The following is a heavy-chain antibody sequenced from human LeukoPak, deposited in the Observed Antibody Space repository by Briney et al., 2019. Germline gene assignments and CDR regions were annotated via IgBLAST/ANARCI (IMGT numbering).Heavy chain of an antibody. CDR1: GGSISSSSYY. D-gene: IGHD4-11*01. V-gene: IGHV4-39*07. Sequence: SETLSLTCTVSGGSISSSSYYWGWIRQPPGKGLEWIGSIYYSGSTYYNPSLKSRVTISVDTSKNQFSLKLSSVTAADTAIYYCARVAVTKVFDYWGQGTLVTVSS. CDR2: IYYSGST. J-gene: IGHJ4*02. CDR3: ARVAVTKVFDY.